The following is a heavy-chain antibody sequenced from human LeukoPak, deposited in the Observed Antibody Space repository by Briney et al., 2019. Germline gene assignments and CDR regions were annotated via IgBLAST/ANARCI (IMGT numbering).Heavy chain of an antibody. CDR2: IYYSGST. J-gene: IGHJ5*02. D-gene: IGHD3-10*02. Sequence: PSETLSLTCTVSGGSISSSTYYWGWIRQPPGKGLEWIGYIYYSGSTYYNPSLKSRVTISVDTSKNQFSLKLSSVTAADTAVYYCARDGLFGENWFDPWGQGTLVAVSS. CDR3: ARDGLFGENWFDP. CDR1: GGSISSSTYY. V-gene: IGHV4-31*03.